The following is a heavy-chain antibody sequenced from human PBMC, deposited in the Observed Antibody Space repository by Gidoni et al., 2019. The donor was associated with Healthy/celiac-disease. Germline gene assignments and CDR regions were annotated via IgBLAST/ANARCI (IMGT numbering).Heavy chain of an antibody. V-gene: IGHV3-33*01. D-gene: IGHD1-7*01. CDR3: ARAPKTGTKGGWFDP. Sequence: VQLVESGGGVVQPGRSLRLSCAASGFTFSSYGMHWVRQAPGKGLEWVAVIWYDGSNKYYADSVKGRFTISRDNSKNTLYLQMNSLRAEDTAVYYCARAPKTGTKGGWFDPWGQGTLVTVSS. J-gene: IGHJ5*02. CDR2: IWYDGSNK. CDR1: GFTFSSYG.